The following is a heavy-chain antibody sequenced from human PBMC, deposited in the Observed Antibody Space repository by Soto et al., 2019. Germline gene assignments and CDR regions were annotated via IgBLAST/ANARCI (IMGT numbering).Heavy chain of an antibody. V-gene: IGHV3-53*01. D-gene: IGHD3-22*01. Sequence: PVGSLRLSCAASGFTVSSNYMSWVRQAPGKGLEWVSVIYSGGSTYYADSVKGRFTISRDNSKNTLYLQMNSLRAEDTAVYYCARGLSFYYYDSSGLDYWGQGTLVTVSS. CDR3: ARGLSFYYYDSSGLDY. CDR2: IYSGGST. CDR1: GFTVSSNY. J-gene: IGHJ4*02.